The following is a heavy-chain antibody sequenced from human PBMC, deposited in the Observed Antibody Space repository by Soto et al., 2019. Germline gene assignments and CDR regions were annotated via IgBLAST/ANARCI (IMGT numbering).Heavy chain of an antibody. CDR3: ARDKAGDYGMDV. CDR1: GFTFSDYY. Sequence: GGSXRLSCAASGFTFSDYYMIWVRQAPGKGLEWVSYISSSGSTIYYADSVKGRFTISRDNAKNSLYLQMNSLRAEDTAMYYCARDKAGDYGMDVWGQGTTVTVSS. CDR2: ISSSGSTI. V-gene: IGHV3-11*01. J-gene: IGHJ6*02.